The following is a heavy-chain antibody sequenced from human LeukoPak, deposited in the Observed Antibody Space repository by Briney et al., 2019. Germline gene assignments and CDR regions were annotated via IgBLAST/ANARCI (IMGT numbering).Heavy chain of an antibody. CDR2: INWNGGST. J-gene: IGHJ4*02. D-gene: IGHD3-16*01. CDR1: GFTFDGYG. V-gene: IGHV3-20*04. CDR3: ARTIPGGY. Sequence: AGTLSLSCAASGFTFDGYGLSWVRQAPGKGLEWVSGINWNGGSTGHAASEKGRFSISKDNAKDSQHLQMNSQRAEDPGLCFLARTIPGGYWGQGTLLSVCS.